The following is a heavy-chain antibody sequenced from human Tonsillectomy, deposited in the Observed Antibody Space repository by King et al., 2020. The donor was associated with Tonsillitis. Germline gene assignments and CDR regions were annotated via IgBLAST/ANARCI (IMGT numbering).Heavy chain of an antibody. CDR3: PRRRNIVGAALTDAYDI. CDR1: GGSITNYY. CDR2: IYYSGST. D-gene: IGHD1-26*01. J-gene: IGHJ3*02. V-gene: IGHV4-59*08. Sequence: MQLQESGPGLVKPSETPSLTCTVSGGSITNYYWGWLRQPPGKGLEWIGYIYYSGSTKYNPPLQSRVTISVDTSRNQFSLKLSSVTAADTAVYYCPRRRNIVGAALTDAYDIWGQGTMVTVSS.